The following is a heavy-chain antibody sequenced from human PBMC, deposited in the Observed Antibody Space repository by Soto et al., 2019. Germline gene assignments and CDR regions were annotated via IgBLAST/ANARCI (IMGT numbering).Heavy chain of an antibody. CDR3: AKDQLAVRLVPDAFDI. CDR1: EFTFSQHW. J-gene: IGHJ3*02. Sequence: GGSLRLSCAASEFTFSQHWMSWVRQALGKGLEWVSDIKADGVKKYYVDSVKGRFTISRDNSKNTLYLQMNSLRAEDTAVYYCAKDQLAVRLVPDAFDIWGHGTMVTVS. CDR2: IKADGVKK. D-gene: IGHD6-19*01. V-gene: IGHV3-7*03.